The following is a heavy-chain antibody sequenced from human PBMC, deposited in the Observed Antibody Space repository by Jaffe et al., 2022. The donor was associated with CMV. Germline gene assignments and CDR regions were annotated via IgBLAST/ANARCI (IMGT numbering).Heavy chain of an antibody. D-gene: IGHD3-3*01. Sequence: QVQLLQSGAEMKRPGASVKVSCKTSGYTFTSYGINWVRQAPGQGLEWMGWISTYSGNTNYAQNLQGRVTMTTDTSTSTAYMELRSLRSDDTAMYYCARGDFWNNYDFDYWGQGTLVTVSS. CDR2: ISTYSGNT. J-gene: IGHJ4*02. CDR1: GYTFTSYG. CDR3: ARGDFWNNYDFDY. V-gene: IGHV1-18*01.